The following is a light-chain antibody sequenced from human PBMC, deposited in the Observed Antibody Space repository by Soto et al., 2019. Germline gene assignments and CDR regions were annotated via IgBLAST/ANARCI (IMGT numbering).Light chain of an antibody. CDR3: QEYNSAPRT. Sequence: DIQMTQSPSSLSASVGDRVTITCRASQGISNYLAWYQQKPGKVPKLLIYAASTLQSGVPSRFSASGSGTDFTLTISGRQPEDVATYYCQEYNSAPRTFGPGTKVDIK. J-gene: IGKJ3*01. V-gene: IGKV1-27*01. CDR2: AAS. CDR1: QGISNY.